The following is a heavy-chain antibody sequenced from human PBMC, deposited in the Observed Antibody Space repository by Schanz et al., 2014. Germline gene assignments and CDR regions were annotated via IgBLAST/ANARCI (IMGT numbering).Heavy chain of an antibody. V-gene: IGHV3-15*01. CDR3: TQGPQWFGELEETPDAIVY. CDR1: GFTFSKAW. D-gene: IGHD3-10*01. Sequence: EVQLVESGGGLVKPGGSLRLSCAASGFTFSKAWMSWVRQAPGKGLEWVGRIKKKTDGGTTDYAAPVKGRFTISRDDSKNTLYLQMNSLKTEDTAVYYCTQGPQWFGELEETPDAIVYWGQGTPVTVSP. CDR2: IKKKTDGGTT. J-gene: IGHJ4*02.